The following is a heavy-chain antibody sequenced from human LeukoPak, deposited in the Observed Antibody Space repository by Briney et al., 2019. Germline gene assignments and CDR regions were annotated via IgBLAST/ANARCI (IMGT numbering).Heavy chain of an antibody. Sequence: GGSLRLSCAASGFTFSSYEVSWVRQAPGKGLEWVSYISSSGSTIYYADSVKGRFTISRDNAKNSLSLQMNSLRAEDTAVYYCARGLYCSGGSCFFDYWGQGTLVTASS. CDR1: GFTFSSYE. J-gene: IGHJ4*02. CDR2: ISSSGSTI. CDR3: ARGLYCSGGSCFFDY. V-gene: IGHV3-48*03. D-gene: IGHD2-15*01.